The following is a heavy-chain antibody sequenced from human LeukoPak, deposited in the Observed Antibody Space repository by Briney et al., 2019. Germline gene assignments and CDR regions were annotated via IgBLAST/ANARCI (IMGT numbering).Heavy chain of an antibody. D-gene: IGHD5-12*01. CDR2: IVVGSGNT. V-gene: IGHV1-58*01. CDR3: AAGYSGYEYPNC. J-gene: IGHJ4*02. Sequence: SVKVSCKASGFTFTSSAVQRVRQARGQRLEWIGWIVVGSGNTNYAQKFQERVIIIRDMSTRTVYMELSSLTFEDTAVYYCAAGYSGYEYPNCWGQGTLVTVSS. CDR1: GFTFTSSA.